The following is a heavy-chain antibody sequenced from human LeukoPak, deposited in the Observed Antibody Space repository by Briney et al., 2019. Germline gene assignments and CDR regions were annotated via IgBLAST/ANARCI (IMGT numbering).Heavy chain of an antibody. V-gene: IGHV3-30*02. CDR1: GFTFSNFG. CDR2: IRYDGSNK. D-gene: IGHD3-22*01. J-gene: IGHJ4*02. Sequence: GGSLRLSCVASGFTFSNFGVHWVRQAPGKGLEWVTFIRYDGSNKYYADSVKGQFTISRDNSKNTLNLHMNSLRAEDTAVYYCAKDPTHYRVWDYYETIGLSYWGQGTLVTVSS. CDR3: AKDPTHYRVWDYYETIGLSY.